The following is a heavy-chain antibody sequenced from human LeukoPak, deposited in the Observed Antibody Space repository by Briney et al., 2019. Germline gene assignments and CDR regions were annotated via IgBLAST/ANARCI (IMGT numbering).Heavy chain of an antibody. Sequence: PGGSLRLSCAGSGFTFSSYSMNWVRQAPGKGLEWVSSISSTSNYIYYADSVKGRFTISRDNAKTSLYLQMNRLRAEETAVYSSARDDRYSYGYSQSGHFDYWGQGILVTVSS. CDR1: GFTFSSYS. CDR3: ARDDRYSYGYSQSGHFDY. CDR2: ISSTSNYI. J-gene: IGHJ4*02. V-gene: IGHV3-21*01. D-gene: IGHD5-18*01.